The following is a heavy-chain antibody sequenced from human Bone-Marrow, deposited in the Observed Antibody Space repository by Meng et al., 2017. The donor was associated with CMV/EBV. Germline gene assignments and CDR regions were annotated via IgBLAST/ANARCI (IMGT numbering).Heavy chain of an antibody. V-gene: IGHV3-48*04. Sequence: GESLKISCAASGFTFSSYSMNWVRQAPGKGLEWVSYISSSGSTIYYADSVKGRFTISRDNAKNSLYLQMNSLRAEDTAVYYCARDRPRGYCSGGSCKNFDYWGQGTLVTVSS. J-gene: IGHJ4*02. CDR2: ISSSGSTI. CDR1: GFTFSSYS. CDR3: ARDRPRGYCSGGSCKNFDY. D-gene: IGHD2-15*01.